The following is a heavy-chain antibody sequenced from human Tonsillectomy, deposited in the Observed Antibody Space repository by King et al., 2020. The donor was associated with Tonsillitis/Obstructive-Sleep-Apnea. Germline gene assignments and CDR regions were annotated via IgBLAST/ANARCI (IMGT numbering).Heavy chain of an antibody. CDR1: GFTFSSSW. D-gene: IGHD2-2*01. Sequence: VQLVESGGGLVQPGGSLRLSCAASGFTFSSSWMSWVRQAPGKGLEWVANIKEDGSEEYYIDSVKGRFTISRDNAKNSLYLHMNSLRAEDTAVYYCAREVGSHWGKGTLVTVSS. J-gene: IGHJ4*02. CDR3: AREVGSH. CDR2: IKEDGSEE. V-gene: IGHV3-7*01.